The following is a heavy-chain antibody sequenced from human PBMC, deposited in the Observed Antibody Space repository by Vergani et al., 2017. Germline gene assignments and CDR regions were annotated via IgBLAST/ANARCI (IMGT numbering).Heavy chain of an antibody. V-gene: IGHV3-43D*03. CDR1: GFTFDDYA. CDR3: AKGTGGDYFDY. CDR2: ISWDGGST. Sequence: EVQLVESGGVVVQPGGSLRLSCAASGFTFDDYAMHWDRQAPGKGLEWVSLISWDGGSTYYADSVKGRFTISRDNSKNSLYLQMNSLRAEDTALYYCAKGTGGDYFDYWGQGTLVTVSS. D-gene: IGHD2-8*02. J-gene: IGHJ4*02.